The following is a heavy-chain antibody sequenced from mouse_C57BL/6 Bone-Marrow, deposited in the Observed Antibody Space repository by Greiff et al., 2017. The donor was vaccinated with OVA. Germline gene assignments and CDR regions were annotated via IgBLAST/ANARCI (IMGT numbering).Heavy chain of an antibody. D-gene: IGHD2-1*01. V-gene: IGHV2-5*01. CDR1: GFSLTSYG. CDR3: AKKGGNYVLYYAMDY. Sequence: VQLQQSGPGLVQPSQSLSITCTVSGFSLTSYGVHWVRQSPGKGLEWLGVIWRGGSTDYNAAFMSRLSITKDNSKSQVFFKMNSLQADDTAIYYCAKKGGNYVLYYAMDYWGQGTSVTVSS. J-gene: IGHJ4*01. CDR2: IWRGGST.